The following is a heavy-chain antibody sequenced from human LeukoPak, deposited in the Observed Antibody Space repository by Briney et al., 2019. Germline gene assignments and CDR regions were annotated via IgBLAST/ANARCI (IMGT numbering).Heavy chain of an antibody. V-gene: IGHV3-21*01. CDR1: GFTFRSHN. CDR3: ARKMKTGDRVGAFDI. D-gene: IGHD1-1*01. Sequence: PGESLKISCAASGFTFRSHNMNWVRQAPMKGLEWVSSIGSDGSYIYYADSVKGRFTISRDNAKNSLYLQMNSLTAEDTAVYYCARKMKTGDRVGAFDIWGQGTVVTISS. CDR2: IGSDGSYI. J-gene: IGHJ3*02.